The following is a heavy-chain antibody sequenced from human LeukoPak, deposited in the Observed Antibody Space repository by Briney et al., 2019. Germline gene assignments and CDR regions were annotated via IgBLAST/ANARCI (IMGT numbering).Heavy chain of an antibody. CDR3: ARLREIPVFGVVTKSTSYFDY. V-gene: IGHV3-11*04. Sequence: KPGGSLRLSCAASGFSFSDYYMSWIRRAPGKGLEWVSFISKSDNTKEYADSVRGRFTISRDNTKNSLYLQMNSLRAEDTAVYYCARLREIPVFGVVTKSTSYFDYWGQGTLVTVSS. D-gene: IGHD3-3*01. CDR1: GFSFSDYY. CDR2: ISKSDNTK. J-gene: IGHJ4*02.